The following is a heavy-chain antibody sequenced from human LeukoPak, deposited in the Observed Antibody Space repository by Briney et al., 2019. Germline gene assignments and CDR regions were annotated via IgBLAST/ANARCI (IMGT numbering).Heavy chain of an antibody. D-gene: IGHD2-2*01. Sequence: ASVKVSCKASGGTFSSYAISWVRQAPGQGLEWMGGIIPIFGTANYAQKFQGRVTITTDESTSTAYMELSSLRSEDTAVYYCARGYCSSTSCPTVFDYWGQGTLVTVSS. J-gene: IGHJ4*02. CDR1: GGTFSSYA. CDR3: ARGYCSSTSCPTVFDY. V-gene: IGHV1-69*05. CDR2: IIPIFGTA.